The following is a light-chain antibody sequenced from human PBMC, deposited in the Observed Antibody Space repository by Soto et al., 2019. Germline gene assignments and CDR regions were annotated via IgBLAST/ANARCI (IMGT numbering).Light chain of an antibody. CDR2: HAS. Sequence: DIQMTQSPSTLSASVGDRVTVTCRASRSISTWLAWYQQKPGNAPKLLLHHASILESGVPSRLSGSGSGTEFTLTISSLQPDDFATYYCQQYHFFWTFGQGTKVDIK. CDR3: QQYHFFWT. J-gene: IGKJ1*01. V-gene: IGKV1-5*01. CDR1: RSISTW.